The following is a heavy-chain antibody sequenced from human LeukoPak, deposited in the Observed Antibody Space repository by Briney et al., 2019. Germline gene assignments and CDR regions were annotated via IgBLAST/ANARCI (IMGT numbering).Heavy chain of an antibody. J-gene: IGHJ4*02. V-gene: IGHV1-18*01. D-gene: IGHD3-9*01. CDR3: ARMYYDILTGYPRYYFDY. CDR2: ISAYNGNT. CDR1: GYTFTSYG. Sequence: ASVKVSCKASGYTFTSYGISWVRQAPGQGLEWMGWISAYNGNTNYAQKPQDRVTMNTDTSTSRAYMELRSLRSDDTAVYYCARMYYDILTGYPRYYFDYWGQGTLVTVSS.